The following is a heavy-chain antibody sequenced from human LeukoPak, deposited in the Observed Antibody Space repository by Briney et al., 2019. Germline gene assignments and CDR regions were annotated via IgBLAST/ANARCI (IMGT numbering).Heavy chain of an antibody. J-gene: IGHJ5*02. CDR1: GFTFRNYW. D-gene: IGHD3-10*01. Sequence: GGSLRLSCAASGFTFRNYWMHWVRQPPGKGLVWVSRISIDGSTRYADSVEGRFTISRDNAKNTLYLQMHSLSAEDTAVYYCARAGGSGSFDPWGQGTLVTVSS. V-gene: IGHV3-74*01. CDR2: ISIDGST. CDR3: ARAGGSGSFDP.